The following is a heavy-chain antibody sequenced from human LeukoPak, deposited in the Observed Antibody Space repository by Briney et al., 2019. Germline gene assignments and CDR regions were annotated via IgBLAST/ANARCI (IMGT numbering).Heavy chain of an antibody. V-gene: IGHV3-21*01. CDR2: ISSTSSYI. Sequence: GGSLRLSCAASGFTFSTYSMNWVRQAPGRGLEWVSSISSTSSYIYHADSVKGRFTISRDNAKNSLYLQMNSLRAEDTAVYYCAREDNYYGSGTPFDYWGQGTLVTVSS. CDR3: AREDNYYGSGTPFDY. D-gene: IGHD3-10*01. J-gene: IGHJ4*02. CDR1: GFTFSTYS.